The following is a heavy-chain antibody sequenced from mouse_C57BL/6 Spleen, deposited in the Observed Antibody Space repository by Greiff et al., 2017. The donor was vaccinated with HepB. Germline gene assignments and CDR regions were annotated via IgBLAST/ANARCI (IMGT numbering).Heavy chain of an antibody. CDR1: GFTFSSYA. CDR3: ARDHPGDWYFDV. J-gene: IGHJ1*03. CDR2: ISDGGSYT. V-gene: IGHV5-4*01. Sequence: EVKLMESGGGLVKPGGSLKLSCAASGFTFSSYAMSWVRQTPEKRLEWVATISDGGSYTYYPDNVKGRFTISRDNAKNNLYLQMSHLKSEDTAMYYCARDHPGDWYFDVWGTGTTVTVSS.